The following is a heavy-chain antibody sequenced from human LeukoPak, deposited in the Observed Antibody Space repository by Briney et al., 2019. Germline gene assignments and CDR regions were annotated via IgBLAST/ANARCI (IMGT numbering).Heavy chain of an antibody. J-gene: IGHJ4*02. D-gene: IGHD6-13*01. V-gene: IGHV1-2*02. Sequence: ASVKVSCKASGGTFSSYAISWVRQAPGQGLEWMGWINPNSGGTNYAQKFQGRVTMTRDTSISTAYMELSRLRSDDTAVYYCARAEIAAAGLWGQGTLVTVSS. CDR1: GGTFSSYA. CDR2: INPNSGGT. CDR3: ARAEIAAAGL.